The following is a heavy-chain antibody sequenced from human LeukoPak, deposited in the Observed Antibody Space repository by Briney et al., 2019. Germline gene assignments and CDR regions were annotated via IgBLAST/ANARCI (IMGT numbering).Heavy chain of an antibody. V-gene: IGHV4-59*08. CDR2: IYYSGST. Sequence: PSETLSLTCTVSGGSISSYYWSWIRQPPGKGLEWIGYIYYSGSTNYNPSLKSRVTISVDTSKNQFSLKLSSVTAADTAVYYCARRYYDILTGYYLLDYWGQGTLVTVSS. CDR3: ARRYYDILTGYYLLDY. D-gene: IGHD3-9*01. J-gene: IGHJ4*02. CDR1: GGSISSYY.